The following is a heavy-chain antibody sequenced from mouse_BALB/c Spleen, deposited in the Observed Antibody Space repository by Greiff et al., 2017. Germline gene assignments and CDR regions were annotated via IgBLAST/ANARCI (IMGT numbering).Heavy chain of an antibody. Sequence: VKLQESGPGLVAPSQSLSITCTVSGFSLTSYGVHWVRQPPGKGLEWLGVIWAGGSTNYNSALMSRLSISKDNSKSQVFLKMNSLQTDDTAMYYCARDRSDYYAMDYWGQGTSVTVSS. J-gene: IGHJ4*01. CDR3: ARDRSDYYAMDY. CDR1: GFSLTSYG. V-gene: IGHV2-9*02. CDR2: IWAGGST.